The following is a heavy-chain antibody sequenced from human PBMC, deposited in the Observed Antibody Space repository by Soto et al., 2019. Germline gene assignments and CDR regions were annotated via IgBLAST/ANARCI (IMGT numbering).Heavy chain of an antibody. Sequence: SETLSLTCAVYGGSFSGYYWSWIRQPPGKGLEWIGEINHSGSTNYNPSLKSRVTISVDTSKNQFSLKLSSVTAADTAVYYCARGLPSGWFGEFDGNDYWGQGTLVTVSS. CDR2: INHSGST. J-gene: IGHJ4*02. D-gene: IGHD3-10*01. CDR1: GGSFSGYY. V-gene: IGHV4-34*01. CDR3: ARGLPSGWFGEFDGNDY.